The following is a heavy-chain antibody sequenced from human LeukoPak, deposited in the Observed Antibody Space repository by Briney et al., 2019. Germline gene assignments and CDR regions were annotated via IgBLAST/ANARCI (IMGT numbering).Heavy chain of an antibody. CDR1: GGSISSYY. J-gene: IGHJ4*02. Sequence: SETLSLTCTVSGGSISSYYWSWIRQPPGKGLEWIGSIYHSGSTYYNPSLKSRVTISVDTSKNQFSLKLSSVTAADTAVYYCARLTVGYCSSTSCPAFDYWGQGTLVTVSS. D-gene: IGHD2-2*01. CDR3: ARLTVGYCSSTSCPAFDY. CDR2: IYHSGST. V-gene: IGHV4-59*04.